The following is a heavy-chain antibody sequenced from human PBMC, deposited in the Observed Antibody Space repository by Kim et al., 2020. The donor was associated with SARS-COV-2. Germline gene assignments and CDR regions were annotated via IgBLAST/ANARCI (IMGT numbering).Heavy chain of an antibody. CDR1: GGSFSGYY. CDR2: INHSGST. J-gene: IGHJ4*03. D-gene: IGHD3-16*01. CDR3: ARARGSYYFDI. V-gene: IGHV4-34*01. Sequence: SETLSLTCAVSGGSFSGYYWSWICQPPGKGLEWIGEINHSGSTNYNPSLKSRVTISVDTSKNQFSLKLSFVTAADTAVYYCARARGSYYFDIWGQGTLVTVSS.